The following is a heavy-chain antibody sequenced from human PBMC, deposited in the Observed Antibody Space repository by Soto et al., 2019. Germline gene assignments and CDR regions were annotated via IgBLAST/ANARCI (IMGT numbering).Heavy chain of an antibody. D-gene: IGHD6-13*01. V-gene: IGHV4-59*01. CDR1: GGSISSYY. J-gene: IGHJ6*03. CDR3: ASSPGYSSSWYRGDYYYYMDV. CDR2: IYYSGST. Sequence: QVQLQESGPGLVKPSETLSLTCTVSGGSISSYYWSWIRQPPGKGLEWIGYIYYSGSTNYNPSLKSRVTISVDTSKNQFSLKLSSVTAADTAVYNCASSPGYSSSWYRGDYYYYMDVWGKGTTVTVSS.